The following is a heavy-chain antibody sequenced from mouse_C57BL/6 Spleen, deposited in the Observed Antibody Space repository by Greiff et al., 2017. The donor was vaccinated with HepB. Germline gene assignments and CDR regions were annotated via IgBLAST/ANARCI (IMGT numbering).Heavy chain of an antibody. J-gene: IGHJ4*01. CDR1: GFNINDYY. D-gene: IGHD1-1*01. CDR3: ANYGDCAMDY. CDR2: IDPEDGDT. Sequence: EVQLQQSGAELVKPGASVKLSCTASGFNINDYYMHWVKQRTEQGLEWIGRIDPEDGDTKYAPKFQGKATITADTSSNTAYLQLSSLTSEDTAVYYSANYGDCAMDYWGQGTSVTVSS. V-gene: IGHV14-2*01.